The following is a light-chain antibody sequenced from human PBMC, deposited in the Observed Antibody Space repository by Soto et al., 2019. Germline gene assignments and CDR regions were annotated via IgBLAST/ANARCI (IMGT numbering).Light chain of an antibody. Sequence: DIVMTQSPLSLPVTPGEPASISCRSSQTLLHSNGYNYLDWYLQKPGQSPQLLIYLGSNRASGVPDRFSGSGSGTGFTLKISRVEADDVGVYYCMQSLQTPWTLGQGTKVDIK. V-gene: IGKV2-28*01. CDR1: QTLLHSNGYNY. CDR3: MQSLQTPWT. J-gene: IGKJ1*01. CDR2: LGS.